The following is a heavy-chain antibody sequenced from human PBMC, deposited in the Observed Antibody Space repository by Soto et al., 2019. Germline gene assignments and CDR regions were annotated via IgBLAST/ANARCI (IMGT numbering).Heavy chain of an antibody. J-gene: IGHJ5*02. CDR2: IYSGGNT. V-gene: IGHV3-66*01. CDR1: DFIVGRNF. Sequence: GGSLRLSCAVTDFIVGRNFMTWVRQAPGKGLESVAVIYSGGNTHHADSVKGRFTISRDTSKNTLYLQMNSLRVEDTALYYCASGFWRGGTCNPNLETWGQGTLVNVSS. D-gene: IGHD3-3*01. CDR3: ASGFWRGGTCNPNLET.